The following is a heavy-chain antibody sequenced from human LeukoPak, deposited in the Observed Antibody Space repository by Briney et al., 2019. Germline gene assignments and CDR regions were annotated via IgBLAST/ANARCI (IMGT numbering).Heavy chain of an antibody. CDR3: ARPYRGYSYGAYFDY. J-gene: IGHJ4*02. D-gene: IGHD5-18*01. V-gene: IGHV4-34*01. CDR1: GGSFSGYY. Sequence: SETLSLTCAVYGGSFSGYYWNWIRQPPGKGLEWIGEINHSGSTNYNPSLKSRVTISVDTSKNQFSLKLSSVTAADTAVYYCARPYRGYSYGAYFDYWGQGTLVTVSS. CDR2: INHSGST.